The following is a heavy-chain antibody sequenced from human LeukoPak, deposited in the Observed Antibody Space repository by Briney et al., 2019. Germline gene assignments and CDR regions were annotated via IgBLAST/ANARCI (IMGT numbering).Heavy chain of an antibody. CDR1: GGTFSSYA. V-gene: IGHV1-69*04. Sequence: SVKVSCKASGGTFSSYAISWVRQAPGQGLEWMGRIIPILGIANYAQKFQGRVTITADKSTSTAYMELSSLRSEDTAVYYCARGSSFGDTDYWGQGTLVTVSS. J-gene: IGHJ4*02. D-gene: IGHD6-6*01. CDR3: ARGSSFGDTDY. CDR2: IIPILGIA.